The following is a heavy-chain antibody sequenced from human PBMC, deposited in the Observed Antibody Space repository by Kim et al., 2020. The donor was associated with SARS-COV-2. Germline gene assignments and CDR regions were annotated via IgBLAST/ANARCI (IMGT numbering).Heavy chain of an antibody. CDR3: ARGVDDSSGYGAFDI. Sequence: QKLQGRVTMTTDTSTSTAYMELRSLRSDDTAVYYCARGVDDSSGYGAFDIWGQGTMVTVSS. D-gene: IGHD3-22*01. J-gene: IGHJ3*02. V-gene: IGHV1-18*01.